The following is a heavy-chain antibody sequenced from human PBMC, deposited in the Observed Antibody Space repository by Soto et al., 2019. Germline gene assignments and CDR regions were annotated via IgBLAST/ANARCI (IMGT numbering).Heavy chain of an antibody. D-gene: IGHD3-3*01. J-gene: IGHJ4*02. CDR2: ISYDGSNK. CDR1: GFTFSSYG. V-gene: IGHV3-30*18. CDR3: AKDNSFGVVIMPFPPDY. Sequence: GGSLRLSCAASGFTFSSYGMHWVRQAPGKGLEWVAVISYDGSNKYYADSVKGRFTISRDNSKNTLYLQMNSLRAEDTAVYYCAKDNSFGVVIMPFPPDYWGQGTLVTVSS.